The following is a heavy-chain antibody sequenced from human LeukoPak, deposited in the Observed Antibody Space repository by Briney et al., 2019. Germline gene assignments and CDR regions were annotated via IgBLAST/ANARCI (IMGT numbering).Heavy chain of an antibody. J-gene: IGHJ4*02. V-gene: IGHV4-34*01. CDR1: GGSFSGYY. CDR3: VRGRKPTMIYDY. CDR2: INHSGST. Sequence: SETLSLTCAVYGGSFSGYYWSWIRQPPGKGLEWIGEINHSGSTNYNPSLKSRVTISVDTSKNQFSLKLSSVTAADTAVYYCVRGRKPTMIYDYWGQGTLVTVSS. D-gene: IGHD3-22*01.